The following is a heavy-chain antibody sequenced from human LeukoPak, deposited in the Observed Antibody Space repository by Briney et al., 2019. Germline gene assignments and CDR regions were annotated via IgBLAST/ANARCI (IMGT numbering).Heavy chain of an antibody. CDR2: ISWNSGSI. D-gene: IGHD6-19*01. J-gene: IGHJ4*02. V-gene: IGHV3-9*01. CDR1: GFTFDDYA. Sequence: GGSLRLSCVASGFTFDDYAMHWVRQAPGKGLEWVSGISWNSGSIGYADSVKGRFTISRDNAKNSLYLQMNSLRAEDTALYYCAKDKPVAGSPSFDYWGQGTLVTVSS. CDR3: AKDKPVAGSPSFDY.